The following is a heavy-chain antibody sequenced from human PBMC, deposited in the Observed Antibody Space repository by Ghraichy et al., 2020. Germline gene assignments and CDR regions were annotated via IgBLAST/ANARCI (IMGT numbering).Heavy chain of an antibody. CDR3: ATDLGSGVGYCTNGVCSPPNY. V-gene: IGHV1-24*01. CDR1: GYTLTELS. Sequence: ASVKVSCKVSGYTLTELSMHWVRQAPGKGLEWMGGFDPEDGETIYAQKFQGRVTMTEDTSTDTAYMELSSLRSEDTAVYYCATDLGSGVGYCTNGVCSPPNYWGQGTLVTVSS. CDR2: FDPEDGET. J-gene: IGHJ4*02. D-gene: IGHD2-8*01.